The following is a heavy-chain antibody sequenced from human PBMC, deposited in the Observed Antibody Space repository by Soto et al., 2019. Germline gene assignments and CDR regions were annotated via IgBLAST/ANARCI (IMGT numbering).Heavy chain of an antibody. Sequence: SETLSLTCTVSGGSISSYYCSWIRQHPGKGLEWIGYIYYSGSTYYNPSLKSRVTISVDTSKNQFSLKLSSVTAADTAVYYCARSVYGNYGMDVWGQGTTVTVSS. V-gene: IGHV4-59*06. CDR1: GGSISSYY. CDR2: IYYSGST. J-gene: IGHJ6*02. D-gene: IGHD3-10*01. CDR3: ARSVYGNYGMDV.